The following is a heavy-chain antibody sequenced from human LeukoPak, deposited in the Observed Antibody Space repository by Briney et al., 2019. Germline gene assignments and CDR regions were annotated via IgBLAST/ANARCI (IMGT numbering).Heavy chain of an antibody. D-gene: IGHD3-16*02. Sequence: GGSLRLSCAASGFRFSSYAMSWVRQAPGKGLEWVSAISGSGGSTYYADSVKGRFTISRDNSKNTLYLQMNILRAEDTAVDYCAKLDYDYVWGSYRYTDKNWFDPWGQGTLVTVSS. CDR2: ISGSGGST. CDR3: AKLDYDYVWGSYRYTDKNWFDP. CDR1: GFRFSSYA. J-gene: IGHJ5*02. V-gene: IGHV3-23*01.